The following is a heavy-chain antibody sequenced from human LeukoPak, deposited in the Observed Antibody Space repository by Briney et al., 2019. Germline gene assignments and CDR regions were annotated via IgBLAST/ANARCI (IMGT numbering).Heavy chain of an antibody. CDR3: ARDVWSGYWYFDY. CDR2: INPNSGGT. D-gene: IGHD3-3*01. V-gene: IGHV1-2*02. J-gene: IGHJ4*02. CDR1: GYTFTGYY. Sequence: SVKVSCKASGYTFTGYYMHWVRQAPGQGLEWMGWINPNSGGTNYAQKFQGRITMTRDTSISTAYMELSRLRSDDTAVYYCARDVWSGYWYFDYWGQGTLVTVSS.